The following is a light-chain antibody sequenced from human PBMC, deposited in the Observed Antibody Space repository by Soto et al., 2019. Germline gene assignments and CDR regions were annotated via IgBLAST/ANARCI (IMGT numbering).Light chain of an antibody. CDR3: LLYSGSSYTWV. V-gene: IGLV7-43*01. Sequence: QAVVTQEPSLTVSPGGTVTLTCASSTGAVTSGDHPNWFQQKPGQAPRALIYNTNKKYFWTPARFSGSVLGDKAALTLSGVQPEDEAEYYCLLYSGSSYTWVFGGGTKLTVL. CDR2: NTN. CDR1: TGAVTSGDH. J-gene: IGLJ3*02.